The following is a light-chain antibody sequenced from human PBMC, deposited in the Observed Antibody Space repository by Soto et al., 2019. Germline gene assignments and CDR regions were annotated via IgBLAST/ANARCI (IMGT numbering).Light chain of an antibody. CDR3: QQSYSTPPT. V-gene: IGKV1-39*01. J-gene: IGKJ5*01. CDR1: QSVRSW. CDR2: AAS. Sequence: IQMTQSPATLSASVGDRVTITCRASQSVRSWLAWYQQKPGKAPKLLIYAASSLQSGVPSRFSGSGSGTDFTLTISSLQPEDFATYYCQQSYSTPPTFGQGTRLEIK.